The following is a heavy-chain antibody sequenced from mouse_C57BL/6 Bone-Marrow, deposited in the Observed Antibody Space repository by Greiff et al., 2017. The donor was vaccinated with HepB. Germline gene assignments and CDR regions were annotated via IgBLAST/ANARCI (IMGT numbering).Heavy chain of an antibody. CDR2: IDPSDSYT. CDR1: GYTFTSYW. Sequence: VKLQQPGAELVKPGASVKLSCKASGYTFTSYWMQWVKQRPGQGLEWIGEIDPSDSYTNYNQKFKGKATLTVDTSSSTAYMQLSSLTSEDSAVYYCARWLLLFDYWGQGTTLTVSS. J-gene: IGHJ2*01. CDR3: ARWLLLFDY. D-gene: IGHD2-3*01. V-gene: IGHV1-50*01.